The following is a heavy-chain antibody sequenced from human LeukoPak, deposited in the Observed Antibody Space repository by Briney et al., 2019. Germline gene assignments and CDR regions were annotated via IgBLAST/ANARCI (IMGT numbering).Heavy chain of an antibody. CDR1: GFTFSRYA. Sequence: GRSLRLSCAASGFTFSRYAMSWVRQAPGKGLEWVSAISGSGGSTCYADSVKGRFTISRDNSKNTLYLQMNSLRAEDTAVYYCAKEPNWAFFDYWGQGTLVAVSS. V-gene: IGHV3-23*01. D-gene: IGHD7-27*01. CDR3: AKEPNWAFFDY. J-gene: IGHJ4*02. CDR2: ISGSGGST.